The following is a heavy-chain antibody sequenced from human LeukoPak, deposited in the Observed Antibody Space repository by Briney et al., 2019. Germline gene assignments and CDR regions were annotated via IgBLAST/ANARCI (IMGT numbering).Heavy chain of an antibody. CDR2: IYYSGST. J-gene: IGHJ6*03. V-gene: IGHV4-59*12. D-gene: IGHD2-2*01. Sequence: SETLSLTCTVSGGSISSYYWSWIRQPPGKGLEWIGYIYYSGSTNYNPSLKSRVTISVDTSKNQFSLKVTSVTAADTAVYYCARGVVVPAAYYYYYYMDVWGKGTTVTVSS. CDR3: ARGVVVPAAYYYYYYMDV. CDR1: GGSISSYY.